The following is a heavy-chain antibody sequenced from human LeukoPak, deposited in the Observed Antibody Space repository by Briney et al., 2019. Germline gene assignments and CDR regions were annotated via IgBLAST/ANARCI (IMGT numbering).Heavy chain of an antibody. J-gene: IGHJ4*02. CDR1: GGSIRSGSHY. D-gene: IGHD3-22*01. Sequence: SETLSLTCTVSGGSIRSGSHYWAWIRQPPGKGLEWIGSIYYSGSTYYNPSLENRVTISIDTPKNHFSLKLSSLSAADTSVYYCAKRDDSGGNLVDLWGQGTLVTVS. V-gene: IGHV4-39*02. CDR3: AKRDDSGGNLVDL. CDR2: IYYSGST.